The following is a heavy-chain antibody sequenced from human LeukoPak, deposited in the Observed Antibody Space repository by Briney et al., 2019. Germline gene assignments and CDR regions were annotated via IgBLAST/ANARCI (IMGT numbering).Heavy chain of an antibody. CDR2: ISAYNGNT. Sequence: GASVNVSCMSSGYTFTSYGISWVRQAPGQGLEWMGWISAYNGNTNYAQKLQGRVTMTTDTSTSTAYMELRSLTYDDTAVYYCARDQYSSSWLPFDPWGQGTLVTVSS. CDR1: GYTFTSYG. V-gene: IGHV1-18*01. D-gene: IGHD6-13*01. CDR3: ARDQYSSSWLPFDP. J-gene: IGHJ5*02.